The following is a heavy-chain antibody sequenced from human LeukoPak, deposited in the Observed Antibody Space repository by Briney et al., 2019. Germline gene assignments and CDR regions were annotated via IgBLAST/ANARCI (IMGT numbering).Heavy chain of an antibody. D-gene: IGHD2-15*01. V-gene: IGHV3-7*01. J-gene: IGHJ3*02. CDR2: IKQDGSEK. CDR1: GGSISSSSYY. CDR3: ARGSTHYCSGGSCYSGDAFDI. Sequence: ETLSLTCTVSGGSISSSSYYWGWVRQAPGKGLEWVANIKQDGSEKYYVDSVKGRFTISRDNAKNSLYLQMNSLRAEDTAVYYCARGSTHYCSGGSCYSGDAFDIWGQGTMVTVSS.